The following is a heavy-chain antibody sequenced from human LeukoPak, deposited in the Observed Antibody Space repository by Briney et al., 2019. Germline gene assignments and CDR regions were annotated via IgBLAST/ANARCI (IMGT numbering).Heavy chain of an antibody. CDR1: GGSISSYY. CDR3: AREGALYSGSYRRRGVAFDI. Sequence: SETLSLTCAVSGGSISSYYWSWIRQPPGKGLEWIGYIYYSGSTNYNPSLKSRVTISVDTSKNQFSLKLSSVTAADTAVYYCAREGALYSGSYRRRGVAFDIWGQGPMVTVSS. D-gene: IGHD1-26*01. CDR2: IYYSGST. V-gene: IGHV4-59*01. J-gene: IGHJ3*02.